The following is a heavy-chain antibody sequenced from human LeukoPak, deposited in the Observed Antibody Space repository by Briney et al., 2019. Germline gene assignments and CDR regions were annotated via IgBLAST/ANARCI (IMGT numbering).Heavy chain of an antibody. Sequence: SETLSLTCAVYGGSFSGYYWSWIRQPPGKGLEWIGEINHSGSTNYNPSLKSRVTISVDTSKNQFSLKLSSVTAADTAVYYCARDTYYYDSSGLYYFDYWGQGTLVTASS. D-gene: IGHD3-22*01. CDR3: ARDTYYYDSSGLYYFDY. V-gene: IGHV4-34*01. J-gene: IGHJ4*02. CDR1: GGSFSGYY. CDR2: INHSGST.